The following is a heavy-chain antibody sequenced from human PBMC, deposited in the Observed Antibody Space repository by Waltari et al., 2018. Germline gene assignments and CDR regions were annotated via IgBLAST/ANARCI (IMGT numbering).Heavy chain of an antibody. CDR3: ARGPGCTSTVCPYYFDY. V-gene: IGHV1-8*02. Sequence: QVQLVQCGAEVKEPGASVKVSCKASGLAFTSYDINWVRHATGQGLEWMGWMNPNSGNTGYAQKFQGRVTMTRNTSISTAYMELSSLRSEDTAVYYCARGPGCTSTVCPYYFDYWGQGTLVTVSS. CDR2: MNPNSGNT. J-gene: IGHJ4*02. CDR1: GLAFTSYD. D-gene: IGHD2-2*01.